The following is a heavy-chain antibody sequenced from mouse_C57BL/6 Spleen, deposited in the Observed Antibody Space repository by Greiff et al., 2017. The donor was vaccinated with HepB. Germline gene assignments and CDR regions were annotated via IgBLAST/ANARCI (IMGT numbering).Heavy chain of an antibody. CDR1: GFNIKDDY. Sequence: EVQLQQSGAELVRPGASVKLSCTASGFNIKDDYMHWVKQRPEQGLEWIGWIDPENGDTEYGSKFQGKATITADTSSNTAYLQLSSLTSEDTAVYYCTTRVRFAYWGQGTLVTVSA. CDR2: IDPENGDT. J-gene: IGHJ3*01. V-gene: IGHV14-4*01. CDR3: TTRVRFAY.